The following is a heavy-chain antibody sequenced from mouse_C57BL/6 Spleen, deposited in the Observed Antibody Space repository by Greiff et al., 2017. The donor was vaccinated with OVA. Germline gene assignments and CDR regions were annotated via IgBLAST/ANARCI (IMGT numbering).Heavy chain of an antibody. CDR2: ILPGSGST. D-gene: IGHD2-1*01. Sequence: QVQLQQSGAELMKPGASVKLSCKATGYTFTGYWIEWVKQRPGHGLEWIGEILPGSGSTNDNEKFKGKATFTADTSSNTAYMQLSSLTTEDSAIYYCAREGNLDYWGQGTTHTVSS. CDR1: GYTFTGYW. V-gene: IGHV1-9*01. CDR3: AREGNLDY. J-gene: IGHJ2*01.